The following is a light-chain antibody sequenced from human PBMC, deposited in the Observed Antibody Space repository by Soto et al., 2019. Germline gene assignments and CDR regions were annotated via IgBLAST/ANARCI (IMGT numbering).Light chain of an antibody. J-gene: IGLJ2*01. CDR1: SSDVGGYNY. CDR2: DVS. CDR3: SSYTSSSTL. V-gene: IGLV2-14*01. Sequence: QSVLTQPASVSGSPGQSITISCTGTSSDVGGYNYVSWYQQHPGKAPKLMIYDVSNRPSGVSNRFSGSKSGNTASLTISGLQAEDEADYYCSSYTSSSTLFGGGTMVTVL.